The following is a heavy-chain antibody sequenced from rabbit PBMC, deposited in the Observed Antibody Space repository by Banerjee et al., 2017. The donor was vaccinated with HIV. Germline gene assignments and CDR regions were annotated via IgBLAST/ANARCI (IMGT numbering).Heavy chain of an antibody. D-gene: IGHD1-1*01. CDR2: IYTGSGST. Sequence: QSLEESGGDLVKPEGSLTLTCTASGFSFSSSYYMCWVRQAPGKGLEWIGCIYTGSGSTYYANWAEGRFTISKTSSTTVTLQMTSLTAADTATYFCARDASGVDYWSFSLWGPGTLVTVS. J-gene: IGHJ4*01. V-gene: IGHV1S40*01. CDR1: GFSFSSSYY. CDR3: ARDASGVDYWSFSL.